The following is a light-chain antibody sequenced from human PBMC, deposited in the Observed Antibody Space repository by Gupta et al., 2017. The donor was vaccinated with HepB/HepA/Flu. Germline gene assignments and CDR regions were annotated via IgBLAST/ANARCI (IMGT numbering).Light chain of an antibody. V-gene: IGKV3-15*01. J-gene: IGKJ1*01. CDR2: GAS. CDR1: QSVSNN. CDR3: QHVNSRTRT. Sequence: DIVMTQSPATLSVSTGERATLSCRASQSVSNNLAWYQQKPGLAPRVLIDGASTKATGIPARFSGSGAGKVSTPTNSRLQSEDVAFYFRQHVNSRTRTFGQGTKVDIK.